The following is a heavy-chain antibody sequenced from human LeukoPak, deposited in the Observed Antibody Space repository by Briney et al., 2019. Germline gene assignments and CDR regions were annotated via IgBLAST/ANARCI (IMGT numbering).Heavy chain of an antibody. Sequence: GGSLRLSCAASGFTFSSYVMHWVRQAPGKGLEYVSGISSNGGSTYYANSVKGRFTITRDNSNNTLHLQMGSLRAEDMAVYYCARDATNYYDSSGLGEPQFDYWGQGALVTVSS. D-gene: IGHD3-22*01. CDR3: ARDATNYYDSSGLGEPQFDY. V-gene: IGHV3-64*01. CDR1: GFTFSSYV. J-gene: IGHJ4*02. CDR2: ISSNGGST.